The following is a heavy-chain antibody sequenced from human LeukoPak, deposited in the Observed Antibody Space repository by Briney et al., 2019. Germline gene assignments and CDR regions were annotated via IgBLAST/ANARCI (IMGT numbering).Heavy chain of an antibody. V-gene: IGHV3-53*01. CDR1: GLTVISNY. CDR3: ARDSVYSYAYWFDP. J-gene: IGHJ5*02. Sequence: PGGSLRLSCAASGLTVISNYMSWVRQAPGKGLEWVSVIYSGGSTYYADSVKGRFTISRDNSKNTLYLQMNSLRAEDTAVYYCARDSVYSYAYWFDPWGQGTLVTVSS. CDR2: IYSGGST. D-gene: IGHD5-18*01.